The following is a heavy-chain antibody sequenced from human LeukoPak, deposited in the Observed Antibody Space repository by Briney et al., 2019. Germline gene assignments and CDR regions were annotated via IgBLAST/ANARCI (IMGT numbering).Heavy chain of an antibody. CDR2: IIPIFGTA. V-gene: IGHV1-69*01. CDR3: AKCPLQPVVTQFDY. D-gene: IGHD4-23*01. CDR1: GGTFSSYA. J-gene: IGHJ4*02. Sequence: KVSCKASGGTFSSYAISWVRQAPGQGLEWMGGIIPIFGTANYAQKFQGRVTITADESTSTAYMELSSLRSEDTAVYYCAKCPLQPVVTQFDYWGQGTLVTVSS.